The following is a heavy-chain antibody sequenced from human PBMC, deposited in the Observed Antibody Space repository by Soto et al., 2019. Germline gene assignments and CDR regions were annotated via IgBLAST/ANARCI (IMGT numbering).Heavy chain of an antibody. D-gene: IGHD3-3*01. Sequence: EMQLVESGGGLVQPGRSLRLSCAASGFTFDDYAMHWVRQVPGKGLEWVSGISWNSASIGYADSVKGRFTTSRDNAKNSLYLEMNSLRTEDTALYYCARDGLTAFGMIPPWDVDVWGQGTTVTVSS. CDR3: ARDGLTAFGMIPPWDVDV. V-gene: IGHV3-9*01. J-gene: IGHJ6*02. CDR1: GFTFDDYA. CDR2: ISWNSASI.